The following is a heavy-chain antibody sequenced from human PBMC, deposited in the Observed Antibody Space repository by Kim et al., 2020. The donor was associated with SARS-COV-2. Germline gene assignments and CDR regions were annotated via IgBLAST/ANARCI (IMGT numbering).Heavy chain of an antibody. J-gene: IGHJ4*02. D-gene: IGHD6-19*01. CDR1: GFTFSSYA. CDR3: AKAGSSWYYFDY. Sequence: GGSLRLSCVASGFTFSSYAMTWVRQAPGGGLEWVSSISASGGTTFYADSVKGRFTISRDNSKNTLSLQMNSLRVDDTATYYCAKAGSSWYYFDYWGQGTLVPVSS. CDR2: ISASGGTT. V-gene: IGHV3-23*01.